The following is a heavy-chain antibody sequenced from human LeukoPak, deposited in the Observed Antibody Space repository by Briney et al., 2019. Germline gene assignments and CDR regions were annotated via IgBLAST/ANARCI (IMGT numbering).Heavy chain of an antibody. CDR1: GGSFSGYY. D-gene: IGHD3-22*01. Sequence: SETLSLTCAVYGGSFSGYYWSWIRQPPGKGLEWIGEINHSGSTNYNPSLKSRVTISVDTSKNQFSLKLSSVTAADTAVYYCARFSPRITMIVVVRGKAFDIWGQGTMVTVSS. CDR3: ARFSPRITMIVVVRGKAFDI. V-gene: IGHV4-34*01. CDR2: INHSGST. J-gene: IGHJ3*02.